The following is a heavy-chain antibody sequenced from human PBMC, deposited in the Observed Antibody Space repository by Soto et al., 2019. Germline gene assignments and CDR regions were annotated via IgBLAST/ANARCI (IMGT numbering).Heavy chain of an antibody. D-gene: IGHD6-13*01. CDR3: VRGIAAAGRNDPFDY. Sequence: SQTLSLTCAISGDSVSSNSAAWNWIRQSPSRGLEWLGRTYYRSKWYNDYAVSVKSRITINPDTSKNQFSLQLNSVTPEDTAVYYCVRGIAAAGRNDPFDYWGQGTLVTVSS. CDR2: TYYRSKWYN. V-gene: IGHV6-1*01. CDR1: GDSVSSNSAA. J-gene: IGHJ4*02.